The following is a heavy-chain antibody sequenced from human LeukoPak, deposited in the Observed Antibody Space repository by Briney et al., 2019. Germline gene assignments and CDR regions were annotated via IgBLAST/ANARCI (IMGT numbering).Heavy chain of an antibody. CDR1: GGSINRGGYY. D-gene: IGHD1-1*01. J-gene: IGHJ4*02. Sequence: SQTLSLTCTVSGGSINRGGYYWSWIRQHPGKGLEWIGYIYYSGSTYYNPSLKRRLSISLDTSQNQFSLKLRSVTAEDTAVYYCARERRLEGQGEFDYWGQGTLVTVSS. CDR2: IYYSGST. CDR3: ARERRLEGQGEFDY. V-gene: IGHV4-31*03.